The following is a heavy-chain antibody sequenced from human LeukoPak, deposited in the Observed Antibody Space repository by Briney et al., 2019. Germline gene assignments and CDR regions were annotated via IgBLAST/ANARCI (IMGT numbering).Heavy chain of an antibody. D-gene: IGHD3-10*01. Sequence: PSETLSLTCTVSGGSISSYYWSWIRQPPGKGLEWTGYIYYSGSTNYNPSLKSRVTISVDTSKNQFSLKLSSVTAADTAVYYCARGDYYGSGRRRVVFDYWGQGTLVTVSS. V-gene: IGHV4-59*01. CDR3: ARGDYYGSGRRRVVFDY. CDR1: GGSISSYY. CDR2: IYYSGST. J-gene: IGHJ4*02.